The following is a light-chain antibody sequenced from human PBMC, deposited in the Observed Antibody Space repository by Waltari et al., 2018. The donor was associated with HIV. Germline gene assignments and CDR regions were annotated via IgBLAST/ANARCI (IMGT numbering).Light chain of an antibody. J-gene: IGLJ3*02. Sequence: SYVLTQPPSVSVAPGKTARITCWGNNIGSKSVHWYQQKPGQAPVLVIYDDSDRPSGIPERFSGSKSGNTATLTISRVEAGDEADYYCQVWDSSSDHWVFGGGTKLTVL. CDR3: QVWDSSSDHWV. CDR1: NIGSKS. V-gene: IGLV3-21*04. CDR2: DDS.